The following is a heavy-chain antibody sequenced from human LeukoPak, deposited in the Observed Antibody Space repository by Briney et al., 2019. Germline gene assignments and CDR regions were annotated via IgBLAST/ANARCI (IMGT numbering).Heavy chain of an antibody. CDR3: ARQTYYYDSSGYYNGPYYFDY. V-gene: IGHV3-7*01. CDR1: GFTFSSYW. J-gene: IGHJ4*02. Sequence: GGSLGLSCAASGFTFSSYWMSWVRQAPGKGLEWVANIKQDGSEKYYVDSVKGRFTISRDNAKNSLYLQMNSLRAEDTAVYYCARQTYYYDSSGYYNGPYYFDYWGQGTLVTVSS. D-gene: IGHD3-22*01. CDR2: IKQDGSEK.